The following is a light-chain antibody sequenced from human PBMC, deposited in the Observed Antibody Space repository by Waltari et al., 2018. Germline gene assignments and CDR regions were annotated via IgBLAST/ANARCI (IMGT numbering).Light chain of an antibody. V-gene: IGLV2-23*02. CDR3: CSYALFSTLV. J-gene: IGLJ2*01. CDR1: ISDVGGSDY. CDR2: YVS. Sequence: QSALTQPASVSESPGLSTTIPCTATISDVGGSDYVSWYQQHPGKAPKLLIYYVSERPSGVSNRFSGSKSGNTASLTISGLQAEDEADYYCCSYALFSTLVFGGGTKVTVL.